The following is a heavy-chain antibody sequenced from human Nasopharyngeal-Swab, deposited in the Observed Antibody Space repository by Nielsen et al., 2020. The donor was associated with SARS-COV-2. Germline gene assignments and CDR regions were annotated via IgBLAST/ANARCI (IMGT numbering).Heavy chain of an antibody. Sequence: GESLKISCAASGFTFSSYSMNWVRQAPGKGLEWVSYISSSGSTIYYADSVKGRFTISRDNAKNSLYLQMNSLRAEDTAVYYCAGDGSRDAFDIWGQGTMVTVSS. D-gene: IGHD5-12*01. V-gene: IGHV3-48*04. CDR2: ISSSGSTI. J-gene: IGHJ3*02. CDR3: AGDGSRDAFDI. CDR1: GFTFSSYS.